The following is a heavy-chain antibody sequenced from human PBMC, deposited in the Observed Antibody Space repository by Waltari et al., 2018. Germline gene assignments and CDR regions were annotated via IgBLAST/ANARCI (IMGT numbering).Heavy chain of an antibody. V-gene: IGHV4-38-2*02. CDR3: ARRRYDYSLDY. Sequence: QVQLQESGPGLVKPSETLSLPCTVSGYSISSGYYWGWIRQPPGKGLEWIGSIYHSGSTYYNPSLKSRVTISVDTSKNQFSLKLSSVTAADTAVYYCARRRYDYSLDYWGQGTLVTVSS. CDR1: GYSISSGYY. CDR2: IYHSGST. D-gene: IGHD4-4*01. J-gene: IGHJ4*02.